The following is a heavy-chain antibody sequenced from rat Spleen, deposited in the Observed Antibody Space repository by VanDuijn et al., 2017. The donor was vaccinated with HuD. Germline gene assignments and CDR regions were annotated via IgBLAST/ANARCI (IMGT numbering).Heavy chain of an antibody. J-gene: IGHJ2*01. V-gene: IGHV2S12*01. CDR3: TGGGLAPEY. D-gene: IGHD3-1*01. CDR2: ISSGGST. Sequence: QVQLKESGPGLVQPSQTLSLTCTVSGFSLTSYHVSWVRQPPGKGLEWIAAISSGGSTYYNSALKSRLSISRDTSKSQGFLKRNSLQTEDTAIYFCTGGGLAPEYWGQGVMVTVSS. CDR1: GFSLTSYH.